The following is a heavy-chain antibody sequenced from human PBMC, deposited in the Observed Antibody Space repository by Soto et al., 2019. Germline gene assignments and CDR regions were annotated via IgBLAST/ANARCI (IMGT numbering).Heavy chain of an antibody. CDR1: GGSISSSNW. J-gene: IGHJ5*02. CDR3: ARVWTTVTNWFDP. V-gene: IGHV4-4*02. D-gene: IGHD4-17*01. CDR2: IYHSGST. Sequence: QVQLQESGPGLVKPSGTLSLTCAVSGGSISSSNWWSWVRQPPGKGLEWIGEIYHSGSTNYNPSLKSRATXSXDXXKNQFSLKLSSVTAADTAVYYCARVWTTVTNWFDPWGQRTLVTVSS.